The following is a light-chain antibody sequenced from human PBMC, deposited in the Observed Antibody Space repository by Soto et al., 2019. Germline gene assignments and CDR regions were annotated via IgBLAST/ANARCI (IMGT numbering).Light chain of an antibody. CDR1: QSVGSN. J-gene: IGKJ2*01. Sequence: EIVMTQSPATLSVSPGERATLSCGASQSVGSNLAWYQQKPGQAPRLLIYGASTRATVIPARFSGSGSGTEFTLTISSLQSEDFAIYYCQQYNNRPPETFGQGTKLE. CDR3: QQYNNRPPET. V-gene: IGKV3-15*01. CDR2: GAS.